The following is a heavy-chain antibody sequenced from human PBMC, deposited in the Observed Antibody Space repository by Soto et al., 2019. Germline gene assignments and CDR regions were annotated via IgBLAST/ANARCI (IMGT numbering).Heavy chain of an antibody. Sequence: ASVKVSCKASGYTFTSYGISWVRQAPGQGLEWMGWISAYNGNTNYAQKLQGRVTMTTDTSTSTAYMELRSLRSDDTAVYYCARDLLQVAARPGYYYGMDVWGQGTTVTVSS. D-gene: IGHD6-6*01. CDR2: ISAYNGNT. J-gene: IGHJ6*02. V-gene: IGHV1-18*04. CDR3: ARDLLQVAARPGYYYGMDV. CDR1: GYTFTSYG.